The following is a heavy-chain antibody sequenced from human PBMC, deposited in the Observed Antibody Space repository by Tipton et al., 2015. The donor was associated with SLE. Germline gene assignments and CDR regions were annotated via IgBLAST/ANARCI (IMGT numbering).Heavy chain of an antibody. CDR1: GFTFSRHW. J-gene: IGHJ4*02. Sequence: SLRLSCAASGFTFSRHWMTWVRQAPGKGLEWVANINQDGSEKYYVDSVKGRFTISRDNSKNTLFLQMNSLRAEDTAVYYCARGSNYGYVFDYWGQGTLVTVSS. D-gene: IGHD5-18*01. V-gene: IGHV3-7*04. CDR2: INQDGSEK. CDR3: ARGSNYGYVFDY.